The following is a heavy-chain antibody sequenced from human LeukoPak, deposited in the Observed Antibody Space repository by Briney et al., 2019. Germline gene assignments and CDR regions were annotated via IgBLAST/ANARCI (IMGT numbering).Heavy chain of an antibody. CDR1: GGSISSGGYS. CDR3: ARSGRGSSAGFDY. J-gene: IGHJ4*02. V-gene: IGHV4-30-2*02. CDR2: IYHSGST. D-gene: IGHD3-10*01. Sequence: PSETLSLTCAVSGGSISSGGYSWSWIRQPPGKGLEWIGYIYHSGSTYYNPSLKSRVTISVDRSKNQFSLKLNSVTAADTAVYYCARSGRGSSAGFDYWGQGTLVTVSS.